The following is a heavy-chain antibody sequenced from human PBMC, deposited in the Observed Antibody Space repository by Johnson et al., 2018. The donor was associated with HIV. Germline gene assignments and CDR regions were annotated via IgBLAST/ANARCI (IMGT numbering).Heavy chain of an antibody. Sequence: VQLVESGGGLVQPGGSLRLSCVVSGFTVSSNYITWVRQAPGKGPEWVAVISSGGDTSSADSVQGRFTIPRGQAKNSLYLQRNSLRAEDTAVYYCARAAYSGSHHDAFDIWGQGTMVTVSS. CDR3: ARAAYSGSHHDAFDI. V-gene: IGHV3-66*01. D-gene: IGHD1-26*01. CDR2: ISSGGDT. CDR1: GFTVSSNY. J-gene: IGHJ3*02.